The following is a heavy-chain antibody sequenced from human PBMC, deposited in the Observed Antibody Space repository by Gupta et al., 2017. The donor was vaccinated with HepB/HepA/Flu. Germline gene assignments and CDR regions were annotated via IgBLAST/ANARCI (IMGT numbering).Heavy chain of an antibody. D-gene: IGHD6-6*01. CDR1: GFTFSTYS. J-gene: IGHJ4*02. Sequence: EVQLVESGGGLVQPGGSVRLSCAASGFTFSTYSMNWVRQAPGKGLEWVSCISTSSSTIYDADAVKGRFTIYRDNSKNSLYLNMKGLRDEYTAVYYCASGWIAARYFDYWGQGILVTVSS. CDR2: ISTSSSTI. V-gene: IGHV3-48*02. CDR3: ASGWIAARYFDY.